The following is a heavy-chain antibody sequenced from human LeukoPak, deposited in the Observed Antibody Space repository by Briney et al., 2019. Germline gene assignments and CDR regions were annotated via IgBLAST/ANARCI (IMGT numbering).Heavy chain of an antibody. J-gene: IGHJ6*02. CDR2: IWYDGSNK. V-gene: IGHV3-33*01. CDR3: ARDHQYYDILTGAPGGYYYYGMDV. CDR1: GFTSSSYG. Sequence: GGSLRLSCAASGFTSSSYGMHWVRQAPGKGLEWVAVIWYDGSNKYYADSVKGRFTISRDNSKNTLYLQMNSLRAEDTAVYYCARDHQYYDILTGAPGGYYYYGMDVWGQGTTVTVSS. D-gene: IGHD3-9*01.